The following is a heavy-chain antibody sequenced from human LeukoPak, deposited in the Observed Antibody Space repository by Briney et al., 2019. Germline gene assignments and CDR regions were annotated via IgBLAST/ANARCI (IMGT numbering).Heavy chain of an antibody. CDR1: GYTLTSYG. CDR3: ARVREPYGSGTYFDY. V-gene: IGHV1-18*01. CDR2: ISVYNGNT. D-gene: IGHD1-26*01. J-gene: IGHJ4*02. Sequence: ASVKVSCKASGYTLTSYGISWVRQAPGQGLEWMGWISVYNGNTNYAQKLQGRVTMTTDTSTSTAYMEVRSLRSDDTAVYYCARVREPYGSGTYFDYWGQGTLVTVSS.